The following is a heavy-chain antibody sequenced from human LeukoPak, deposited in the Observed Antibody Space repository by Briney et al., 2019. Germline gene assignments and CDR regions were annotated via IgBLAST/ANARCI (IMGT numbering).Heavy chain of an antibody. J-gene: IGHJ3*01. CDR3: ARWIDGFDV. Sequence: PGGSLRLSCTASGFTFSDYSLSWIRQSPGKGLEWISYITSGGGSIFYADFVEGRFTISRDNAENSLYLQLNSLRDEDTAVYYCARWIDGFDVWGQGTTVIVSS. D-gene: IGHD2-2*03. V-gene: IGHV3-11*01. CDR1: GFTFSDYS. CDR2: ITSGGGSI.